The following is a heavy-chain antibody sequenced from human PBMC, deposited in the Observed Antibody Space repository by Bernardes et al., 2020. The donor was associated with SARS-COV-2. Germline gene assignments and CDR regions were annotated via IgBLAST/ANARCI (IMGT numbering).Heavy chain of an antibody. J-gene: IGHJ2*01. V-gene: IGHV5-51*01. D-gene: IGHD6-19*01. CDR3: ARRGSYSSGWLGSTGWYFDL. CDR1: GYSFTSYW. CDR2: IYPGDSDT. Sequence: GESLKISCKGSGYSFTSYWIGWVRQMPGKGLEWMGIIYPGDSDTRYSPSFQGQVTMSADKSISTAYLQWSSLKASDTAMYYCARRGSYSSGWLGSTGWYFDLWGRGTLVTVSS.